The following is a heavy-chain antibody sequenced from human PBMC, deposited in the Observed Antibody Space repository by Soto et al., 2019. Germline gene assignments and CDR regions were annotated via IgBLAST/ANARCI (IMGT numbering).Heavy chain of an antibody. CDR3: ARPDDYGDDGAFDI. J-gene: IGHJ3*02. CDR1: GYTFTSYD. V-gene: IGHV1-8*01. D-gene: IGHD4-17*01. Sequence: ASVKVSCKASGYTFTSYDINWVRQATGQGLEWMGWMNPNSGNTGYAQKFQGRVTMTRNTSISTAYMELSSLRSEDTAVYYCARPDDYGDDGAFDIWGQETTVTVSS. CDR2: MNPNSGNT.